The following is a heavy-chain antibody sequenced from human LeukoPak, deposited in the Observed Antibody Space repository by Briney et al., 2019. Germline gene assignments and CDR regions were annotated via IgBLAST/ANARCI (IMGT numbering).Heavy chain of an antibody. Sequence: PGGSLRLSCAASGFTFSGSAMHWVRQASGKGLEWLGRIRNKANNYATAYAASVKGRFAISRDDSKNTAYLQMNSLKTEDTAVYYCSFDYYYGMDVWGQGTTVTASS. CDR1: GFTFSGSA. V-gene: IGHV3-73*01. CDR3: SFDYYYGMDV. J-gene: IGHJ6*02. CDR2: IRNKANNYAT.